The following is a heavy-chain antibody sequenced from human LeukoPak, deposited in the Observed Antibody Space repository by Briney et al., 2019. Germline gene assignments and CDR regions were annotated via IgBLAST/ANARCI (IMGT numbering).Heavy chain of an antibody. D-gene: IGHD6-19*01. J-gene: IGHJ4*02. Sequence: GTSLRLSCVASAFTLSNHGMHWVRQAPGKGLEWVSVIAGDGGAKFYADSVKGRFTLSRDNSKNMFFLQMNSLTVEDTAVYYCAREATWGQWYFDHWGQGTPVTVSS. CDR3: AREATWGQWYFDH. V-gene: IGHV3-30*03. CDR2: IAGDGGAK. CDR1: AFTLSNHG.